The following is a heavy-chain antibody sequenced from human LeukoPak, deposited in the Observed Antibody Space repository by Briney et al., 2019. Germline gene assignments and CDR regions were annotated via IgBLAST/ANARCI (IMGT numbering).Heavy chain of an antibody. V-gene: IGHV1-69*13. CDR2: IIPIFGTA. D-gene: IGHD1-26*01. Sequence: GASVKVSCKVSGYTLTELSMHWVRQAPGQGLEWMGGIIPIFGTANYAQKFQGRVTITADESTSTAYMELSSLRSEDTAVYYCAREGSGSYYEAAFDYWGQGTLVTVSS. CDR1: GYTLTELS. CDR3: AREGSGSYYEAAFDY. J-gene: IGHJ4*02.